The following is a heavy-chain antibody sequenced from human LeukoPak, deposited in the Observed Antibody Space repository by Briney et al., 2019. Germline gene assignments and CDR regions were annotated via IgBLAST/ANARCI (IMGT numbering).Heavy chain of an antibody. CDR1: GFTFSSYA. J-gene: IGHJ4*02. CDR3: VKSSVGIVVVPADY. D-gene: IGHD2-2*03. V-gene: IGHV3-23*01. Sequence: GGSLRLSCAASGFTFSSYAMSWVRQAPGKGLEWVSAISGSGGSTYYADSVKGRFTISRDNSKNTLYLQMNSLRAEDTAVYYCVKSSVGIVVVPADYWGQGTLVTVSS. CDR2: ISGSGGST.